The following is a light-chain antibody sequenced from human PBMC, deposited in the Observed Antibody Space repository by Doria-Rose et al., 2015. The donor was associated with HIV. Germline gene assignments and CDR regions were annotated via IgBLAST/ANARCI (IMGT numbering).Light chain of an antibody. Sequence: TQSPGTLSLSPGERATLSCRASQSSSSTYLVWYQQNPGQAPSLLSYDGSTRATGIPDRFSASGSGTDFTLTINRLEPEDFALYYCHQYGTSWTFGQGTKVEI. V-gene: IGKV3-20*01. CDR3: HQYGTSWT. CDR2: DGS. CDR1: QSSSSTY. J-gene: IGKJ1*01.